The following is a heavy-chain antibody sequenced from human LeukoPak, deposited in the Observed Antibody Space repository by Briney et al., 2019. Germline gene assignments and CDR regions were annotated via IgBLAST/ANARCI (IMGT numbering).Heavy chain of an antibody. CDR3: AKESDPTPNPTNWFDP. CDR2: ISGSGGST. Sequence: PGGSLRLSCAASGFTFSSYAMSWVRQAPGKGLGWVSAISGSGGSTYYADSAKGRFTISRDNSKNTLYLQMNSLRAEDTAVYYCAKESDPTPNPTNWFDPWGQGTLVTVSS. CDR1: GFTFSSYA. J-gene: IGHJ5*02. V-gene: IGHV3-23*01.